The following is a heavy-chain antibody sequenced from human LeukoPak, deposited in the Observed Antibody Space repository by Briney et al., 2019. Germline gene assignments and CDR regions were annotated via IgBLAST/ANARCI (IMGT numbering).Heavy chain of an antibody. D-gene: IGHD2-15*01. J-gene: IGHJ5*02. V-gene: IGHV3-23*01. CDR1: GFTFSSYA. CDR3: AKDLLLGSGGSCETS. Sequence: GGSLRLSCAASGFTFSSYAMSWVRQAPGKGLEWVSAISGSGGSTYYADSVKGRFTISRDNSKNTLYLQMNSLRAEDTAVYYCAKDLLLGSGGSCETSWGQGTLVTVSS. CDR2: ISGSGGST.